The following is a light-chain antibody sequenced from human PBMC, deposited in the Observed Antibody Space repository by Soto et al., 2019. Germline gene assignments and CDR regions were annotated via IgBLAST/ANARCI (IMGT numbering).Light chain of an antibody. CDR3: TSYTSTSTGV. V-gene: IGLV2-14*01. CDR1: SSDVGGYNY. J-gene: IGLJ3*02. CDR2: EVS. Sequence: SVLTQPASVSGSPGQSITISCTGTSSDVGGYNYVSWYQQHPGKAPKLMIYEVSNRPSGVSNRFSGSKSGNTASLTISGLQAEDEADYYCTSYTSTSTGVFGGGTQLTVL.